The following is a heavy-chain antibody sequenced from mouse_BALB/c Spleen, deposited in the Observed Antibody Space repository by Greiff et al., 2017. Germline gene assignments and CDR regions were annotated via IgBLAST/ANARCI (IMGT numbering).Heavy chain of an antibody. CDR1: GYAFRSYW. Sequence: VQLQPSGAELVRPGSSVKISCQASGYAFRSYWMNWVKQRPGQGLEWIGQIYPGDGDTNYNGKFKGKATLTADKSSSTAYMQLSSLTSEDSAVYFCARRSRPHAMDYWGQGTSVTVSS. CDR3: ARRSRPHAMDY. CDR2: IYPGDGDT. D-gene: IGHD6-1*01. V-gene: IGHV1-80*01. J-gene: IGHJ4*01.